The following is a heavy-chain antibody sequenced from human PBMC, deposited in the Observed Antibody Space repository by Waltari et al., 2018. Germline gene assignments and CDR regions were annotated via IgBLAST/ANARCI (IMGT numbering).Heavy chain of an antibody. CDR1: GFTFDDYA. Sequence: EVQLVESGGVVVQPGGSLRLSCAASGFTFDDYAMHWVRQAPGKGLEWVSLISWDGGSTDYADSVKGRFTISRDNSKNSLYLQMNSLRAEDTALYYCAKPYTPKYGAYFDYWGQGTLVTVSS. V-gene: IGHV3-43D*04. D-gene: IGHD2-2*01. J-gene: IGHJ4*02. CDR3: AKPYTPKYGAYFDY. CDR2: ISWDGGST.